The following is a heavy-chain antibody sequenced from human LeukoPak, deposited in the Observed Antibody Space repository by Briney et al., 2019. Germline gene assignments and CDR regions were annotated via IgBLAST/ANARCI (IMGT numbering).Heavy chain of an antibody. J-gene: IGHJ3*02. CDR2: IVAYNGNT. CDR3: ARVNYEILTGLYIPHAFDI. CDR1: GYSFITYG. D-gene: IGHD3-9*01. Sequence: GGSVKVSCKTSGYSFITYGLSWGRQAPGQGLEWMGWIVAYNGNTKYAQKLQDRVTMTTDTSTSTAYMELRSLRSDDTAVYYCARVNYEILTGLYIPHAFDIWGQGTMVTVSS. V-gene: IGHV1-18*01.